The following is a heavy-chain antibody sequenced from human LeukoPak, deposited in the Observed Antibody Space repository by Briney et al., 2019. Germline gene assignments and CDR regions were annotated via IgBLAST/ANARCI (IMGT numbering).Heavy chain of an antibody. J-gene: IGHJ6*02. CDR1: GYTFTSYG. V-gene: IGHV1-18*01. CDR2: ISAYNGNT. Sequence: ASVKVSCKASGYTFTSYGISLVRQAPGQGLEWMGWISAYNGNTNYAQKLQGRVTMTTDTSASTAYMELSSLRSEDTAVYYCARGGKLRGYYYGMDVWGQGTTVTVTS. D-gene: IGHD4-23*01. CDR3: ARGGKLRGYYYGMDV.